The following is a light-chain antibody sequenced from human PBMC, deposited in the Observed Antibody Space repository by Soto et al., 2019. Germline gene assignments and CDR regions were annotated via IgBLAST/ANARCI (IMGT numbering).Light chain of an antibody. J-gene: IGKJ1*01. V-gene: IGKV1-27*01. CDR1: QGISNY. Sequence: DIQMTQSPSSLSASVGDRVTITCRASQGISNYLAWYQQKPGKVPKLLIYAASTLQSGVPSRFSGSGSGTEFTLTIRSLQPEDVATYYCQKYNSALWTFGQGTKVEIK. CDR3: QKYNSALWT. CDR2: AAS.